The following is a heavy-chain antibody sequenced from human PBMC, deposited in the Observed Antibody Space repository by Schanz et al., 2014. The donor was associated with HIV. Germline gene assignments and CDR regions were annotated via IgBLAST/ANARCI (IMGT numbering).Heavy chain of an antibody. J-gene: IGHJ1*01. D-gene: IGHD3-3*01. V-gene: IGHV3-7*01. Sequence: VQLLESGGGLVQPGGSLRLSCAASGFMFSSYWMSWVRQAPGKGLEWVANIKQDGSEKYYVDSVKGRFTISRDNAKNSLYLQMNSLRAEDTAVYYCARDPRPHYDFWSGYYGPGYFQHWGQGTLVTVSS. CDR1: GFMFSSYW. CDR2: IKQDGSEK. CDR3: ARDPRPHYDFWSGYYGPGYFQH.